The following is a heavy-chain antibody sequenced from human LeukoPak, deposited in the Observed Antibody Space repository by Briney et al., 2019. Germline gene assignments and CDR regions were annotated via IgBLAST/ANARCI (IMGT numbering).Heavy chain of an antibody. CDR3: ARDHDSNGYYSSMGF. D-gene: IGHD3-22*01. CDR1: GFTLSSYG. Sequence: GGSLRLSCAASGFTLSSYGIHWVRQSPGKGLEWVAVISYGGSDKYYADSVKGRFSISRDNSKNTVYLQMNSLRGDDTAVYYCARDHDSNGYYSSMGFWGQGTKVAVSS. CDR2: ISYGGSDK. J-gene: IGHJ3*01. V-gene: IGHV3-30*04.